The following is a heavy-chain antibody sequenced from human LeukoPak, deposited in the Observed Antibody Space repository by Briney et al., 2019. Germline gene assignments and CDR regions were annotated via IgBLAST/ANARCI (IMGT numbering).Heavy chain of an antibody. J-gene: IGHJ4*02. V-gene: IGHV3-21*01. CDR2: ISSSSSYI. CDR3: ARRVGVNFDY. CDR1: GFTFSSYS. D-gene: IGHD1-26*01. Sequence: GGSLRLSCAASGFTFSSYSMNWVRQAPGKGLEWVSSISSSSSYIYYADSVKGRFTIYSDNAKNSLYLQMNSLRDEDTVVYYCARRVGVNFDYWGQGTLVTVSS.